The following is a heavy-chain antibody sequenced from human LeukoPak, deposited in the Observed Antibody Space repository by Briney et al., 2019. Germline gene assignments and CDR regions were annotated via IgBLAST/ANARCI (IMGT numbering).Heavy chain of an antibody. Sequence: SETLSLTCTVSGGSVSSYYWSWIRQSPGKPLEWIGYMYYSGSTDYNPSLKSRVTISVDTSKNHFSLRLSSVTVADKAVYYCARNFYYDMSASPRGWFDPWGQGTLVTVSS. J-gene: IGHJ5*02. CDR2: MYYSGST. D-gene: IGHD3-22*01. CDR1: GGSVSSYY. CDR3: ARNFYYDMSASPRGWFDP. V-gene: IGHV4-59*02.